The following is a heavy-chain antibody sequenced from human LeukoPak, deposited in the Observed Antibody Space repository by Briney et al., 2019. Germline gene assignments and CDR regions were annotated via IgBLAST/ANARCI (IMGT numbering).Heavy chain of an antibody. CDR2: ISYDGSNK. CDR3: ARVPREPYYYYGMDV. CDR1: EFTFSSYA. J-gene: IGHJ6*02. V-gene: IGHV3-30*04. Sequence: PGGSLRLSCAASEFTFSSYAMHWVRQAPGKGLEWVAVISYDGSNKYYADSVKGRFTISRDNSKNTLYLQMNSLRAEDTAVYYCARVPREPYYYYGMDVWGQGTTVTVSS. D-gene: IGHD1-26*01.